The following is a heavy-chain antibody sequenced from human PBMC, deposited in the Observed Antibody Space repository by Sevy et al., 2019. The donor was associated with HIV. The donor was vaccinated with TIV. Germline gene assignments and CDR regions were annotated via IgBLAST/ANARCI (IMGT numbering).Heavy chain of an antibody. Sequence: SETLSPTCTVSGGSISSYYWSWIRQPPGKGLEWIGYIYYSGSTNYNPSLKSRVTISVDTSKNQFSLKLSSVTAADTAVYYCARDGGGGKPFDYWGQGTLVTVSS. CDR2: IYYSGST. CDR3: ARDGGGGKPFDY. CDR1: GGSISSYY. V-gene: IGHV4-59*01. D-gene: IGHD2-15*01. J-gene: IGHJ4*02.